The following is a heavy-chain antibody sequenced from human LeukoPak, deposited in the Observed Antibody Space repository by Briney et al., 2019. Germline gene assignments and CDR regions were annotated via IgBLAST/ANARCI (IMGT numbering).Heavy chain of an antibody. CDR1: GFTVSSNY. CDR3: ARAGYGGNSFDY. J-gene: IGHJ4*01. Sequence: GGSLRLSCAVSGFTVSSNYMSWVRQAPGKGLEWVSVIYSGGRTYYADSVKGRFTISRHNSKNTLYLQMNSLRAEDTAVYYCARAGYGGNSFDYWGQGTLVTVSS. D-gene: IGHD4-23*01. CDR2: IYSGGRT. V-gene: IGHV3-53*04.